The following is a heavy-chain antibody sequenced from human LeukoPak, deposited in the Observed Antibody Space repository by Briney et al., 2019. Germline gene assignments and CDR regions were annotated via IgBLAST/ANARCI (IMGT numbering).Heavy chain of an antibody. CDR1: GFTLSSYE. D-gene: IGHD6-13*01. CDR2: ISSSGRTF. CDR3: ARDSRGSSWFFDY. J-gene: IGHJ4*02. Sequence: PGGSLRLSCAASGFTLSSYEMNWVRQAPGKGLEWVSYISSSGRTFYYADSVKGRFTISRDNGKNSLYLQMNSLRVEDTAVYHCARDSRGSSWFFDYWGQGALVTVSS. V-gene: IGHV3-48*03.